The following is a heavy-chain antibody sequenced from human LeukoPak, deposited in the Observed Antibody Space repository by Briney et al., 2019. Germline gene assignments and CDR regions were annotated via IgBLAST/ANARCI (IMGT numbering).Heavy chain of an antibody. Sequence: ASVKVSCKASGGTFSSYAMSWVRQATGQGLEWMGWMNPNSGNTGYAQKFQGRVTMTRNTSISTAYMELSSLRSEDTAVYYCARVYRGGWDSDHFDYWGQGTLVTVSS. CDR2: MNPNSGNT. J-gene: IGHJ4*02. V-gene: IGHV1-8*02. CDR1: GGTFSSYA. CDR3: ARVYRGGWDSDHFDY. D-gene: IGHD6-19*01.